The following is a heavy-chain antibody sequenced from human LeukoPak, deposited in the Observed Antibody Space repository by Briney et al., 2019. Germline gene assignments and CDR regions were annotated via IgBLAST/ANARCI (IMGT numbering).Heavy chain of an antibody. D-gene: IGHD2-21*02. V-gene: IGHV3-23*01. Sequence: PGGSLRLSCAASGFTFTNAWMSWVRQVPGKGLEWVSTISGSGGSTYYAGSVKGRFTISRDNSKNTLYLQMNSLRAEDTAVYYCAKSRAVTAIQYYFDFWGQGTLVTVSS. CDR2: ISGSGGST. J-gene: IGHJ4*02. CDR1: GFTFTNAW. CDR3: AKSRAVTAIQYYFDF.